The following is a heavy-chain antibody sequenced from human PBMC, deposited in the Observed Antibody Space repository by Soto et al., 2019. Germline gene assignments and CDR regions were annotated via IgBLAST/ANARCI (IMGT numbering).Heavy chain of an antibody. V-gene: IGHV6-1*01. CDR1: GDSVSSNSAA. CDR2: TYYRSKWYN. Sequence: KQSQTLSLTCAISGDSVSSNSAAWNWIRQSPSRGLEWLGRTYYRSKWYNDYAVSVKSRITINPDTSKNQFSLQLNSVTPEDTAVYYCARVGVGSITGTADAFDIWGQGTMVTVSS. CDR3: ARVGVGSITGTADAFDI. D-gene: IGHD1-20*01. J-gene: IGHJ3*02.